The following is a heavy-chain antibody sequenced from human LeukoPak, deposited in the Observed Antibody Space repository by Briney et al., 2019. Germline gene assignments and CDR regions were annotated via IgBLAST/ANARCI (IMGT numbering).Heavy chain of an antibody. D-gene: IGHD6-13*01. CDR3: ARVSYIAAAGQFDY. CDR1: GYTFTSYG. CDR2: ISAYNGNT. J-gene: IGHJ4*02. V-gene: IGHV1-18*01. Sequence: ASVKVSCKASGYTFTSYGISWVRQAPGQGLEWMGWISAYNGNTNYAQKLQGRVTMTTDTSTSTAYMELRSLRSDDTAVYYCARVSYIAAAGQFDYWGQGTLVTVSS.